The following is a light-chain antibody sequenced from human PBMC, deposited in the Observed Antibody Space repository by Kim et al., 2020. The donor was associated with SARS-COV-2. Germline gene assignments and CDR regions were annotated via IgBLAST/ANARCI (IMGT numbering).Light chain of an antibody. V-gene: IGLV3-1*01. CDR1: KLGDKY. J-gene: IGLJ1*01. CDR3: QAWDSSTYV. CDR2: QDS. Sequence: SSELTQPPSVSVSPGQTASITCSGDKLGDKYACWYQQKPGQSPVLVIYQDSKRPSGIPERFSGSNSGNTATLIISGTQAMDEADYYCQAWDSSTYVFGTGTKVTVL.